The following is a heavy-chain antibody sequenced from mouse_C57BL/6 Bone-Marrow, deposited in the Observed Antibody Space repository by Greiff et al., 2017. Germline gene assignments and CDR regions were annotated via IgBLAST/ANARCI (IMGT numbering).Heavy chain of an antibody. CDR1: GYTFTDYY. CDR2: INPNNGGT. J-gene: IGHJ2*01. D-gene: IGHD2-5*01. CDR3: AREGYYSNLPYYFDY. Sequence: EVHLQQSGPELVKPGASVKISCKASGYTFTDYYMNWVKQSHGKSLEWIGDINPNNGGTSYNQKFKGKATLTVDKSSSTAYMELRSLTSEDSAVYYCAREGYYSNLPYYFDYWGQGTTLTVSS. V-gene: IGHV1-26*01.